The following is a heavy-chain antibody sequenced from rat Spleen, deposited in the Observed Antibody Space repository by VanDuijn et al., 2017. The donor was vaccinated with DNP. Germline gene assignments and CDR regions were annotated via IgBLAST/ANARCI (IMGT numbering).Heavy chain of an antibody. J-gene: IGHJ2*01. CDR1: GFTFSNYY. V-gene: IGHV5-25*01. CDR2: ISYDGGIT. CDR3: ARQGFGADY. Sequence: EVQLVESGGGLVQPGRSLKLSCAASGFTFSNYYMAWVRQAPTKGLEWVAYISYDGGITNYGDSVKGRFTISRDNAKSTLYLQMDSLRSEDTATYYCARQGFGADYWGQGVMVTVSS. D-gene: IGHD4-3*01.